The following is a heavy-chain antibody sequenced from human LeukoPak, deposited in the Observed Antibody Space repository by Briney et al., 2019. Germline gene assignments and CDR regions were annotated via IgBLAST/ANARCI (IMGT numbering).Heavy chain of an antibody. CDR1: GGSISSYY. CDR3: ARDPYSSSWYGGHFDY. D-gene: IGHD6-13*01. CDR2: IYYSGST. J-gene: IGHJ4*02. V-gene: IGHV4-59*01. Sequence: SETLSLTCTVSGGSISSYYWSWIRQPPGKGLEWIGYIYYSGSTNYNPSLKSRVTISVDTSKNQFSLKLSSVTAADTAVYYCARDPYSSSWYGGHFDYWGQGTLVTVSS.